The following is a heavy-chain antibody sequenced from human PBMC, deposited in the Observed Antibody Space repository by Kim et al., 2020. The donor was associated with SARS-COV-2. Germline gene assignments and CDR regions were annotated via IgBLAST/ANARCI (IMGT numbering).Heavy chain of an antibody. V-gene: IGHV3-9*01. D-gene: IGHD1-26*01. CDR2: ISWNSGSI. CDR1: GFTFDDYA. CDR3: ARQKDEWELPRAPFDY. Sequence: GGSLRLSCAASGFTFDDYAMHWVRQAPGKGLEWVSGISWNSGSIGYADSVKGRFTISRDNAKNSLYLQMNSLRAEDTALYYCARQKDEWELPRAPFDYWGQGTLVTVSS. J-gene: IGHJ4*02.